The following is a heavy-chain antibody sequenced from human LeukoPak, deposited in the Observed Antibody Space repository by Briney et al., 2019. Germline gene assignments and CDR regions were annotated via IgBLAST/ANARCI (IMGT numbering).Heavy chain of an antibody. CDR2: MNPNSGNT. Sequence: ASVKVSCKASGYTFTSYDINWVRPATGQGLEWMGWMNPNSGNTGYAQKFQGRVTMTRNTSISTAYMELSSLRSEDTAVYYCARVCGGDCYSTAFDIWGQGTMVTVSS. D-gene: IGHD2-21*02. J-gene: IGHJ3*02. V-gene: IGHV1-8*01. CDR1: GYTFTSYD. CDR3: ARVCGGDCYSTAFDI.